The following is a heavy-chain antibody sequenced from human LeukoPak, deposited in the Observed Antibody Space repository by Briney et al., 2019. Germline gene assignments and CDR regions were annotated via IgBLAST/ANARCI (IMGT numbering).Heavy chain of an antibody. V-gene: IGHV3-30*03. CDR3: ARVYGSTWVGY. CDR2: ISYDGNNK. J-gene: IGHJ4*02. CDR1: GFTFSSYG. D-gene: IGHD6-13*01. Sequence: GGSLRLSCAASGFTFSSYGMHWVRQAPGKGLEWVAVISYDGNNKYYADSVKGRFTISRDNSKNTLYLQMNSLRAEDTAVYYCARVYGSTWVGYWGQGTLVTVSS.